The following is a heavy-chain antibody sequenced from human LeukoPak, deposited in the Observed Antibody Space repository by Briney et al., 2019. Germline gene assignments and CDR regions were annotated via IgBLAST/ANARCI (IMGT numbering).Heavy chain of an antibody. CDR2: IYYSGST. V-gene: IGHV4-59*01. J-gene: IGHJ4*02. D-gene: IGHD3-3*01. Sequence: KPSETLSLTCTVSRASISTCYWSWIRQPPGKGLEWIGYIYYSGSTNYNPSLKGRVTMSVDTSKNQLSLRLSSVTAADTAVYYCARGSDYGDYWGQGTLVTVSS. CDR3: ARGSDYGDY. CDR1: RASISTCY.